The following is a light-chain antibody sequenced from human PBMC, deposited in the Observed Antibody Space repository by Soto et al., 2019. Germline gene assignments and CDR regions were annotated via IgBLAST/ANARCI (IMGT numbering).Light chain of an antibody. CDR1: RSISSY. CDR3: QQSYSTPFT. J-gene: IGKJ3*01. V-gene: IGKV1-39*01. Sequence: DIPMTQSPSSLSASVGDRVTITCRASRSISSYLNWYQQKPGKAPNLLIYAASSLQSGVPSRFSGSGSGTDFTLTISSLQPEDFATYYCQQSYSTPFTFGPGTKVDIK. CDR2: AAS.